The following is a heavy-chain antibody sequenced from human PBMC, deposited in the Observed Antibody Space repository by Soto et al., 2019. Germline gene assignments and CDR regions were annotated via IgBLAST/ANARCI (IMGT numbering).Heavy chain of an antibody. J-gene: IGHJ4*02. CDR1: GFTFSSYD. V-gene: IGHV3-13*01. D-gene: IGHD3-16*01. CDR3: ARDGGEGFDY. Sequence: LRLSCAASGFTFSSYDMHWVRQATGKGLEWVSAIGTAGDTYYPGSVKGRFTISRENAKNSLYLQMNSLRAGDTAVYYCARDGGEGFDYWGQGTLVTVYS. CDR2: IGTAGDT.